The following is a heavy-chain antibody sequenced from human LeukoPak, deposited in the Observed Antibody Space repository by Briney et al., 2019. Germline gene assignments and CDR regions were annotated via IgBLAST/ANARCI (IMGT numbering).Heavy chain of an antibody. Sequence: SETLSLTCTVSGGSIRSSSYYWGWIRQPPGKGLEWIGSTYYSGSTNYNPSLKSRVTISVDTSKTQFSLRLSSVTAADTAVYYCARLGNTDYYYYYYMDVWGKGTTVTVSS. D-gene: IGHD7-27*01. CDR2: TYYSGST. CDR1: GGSIRSSSYY. V-gene: IGHV4-39*01. CDR3: ARLGNTDYYYYYYMDV. J-gene: IGHJ6*03.